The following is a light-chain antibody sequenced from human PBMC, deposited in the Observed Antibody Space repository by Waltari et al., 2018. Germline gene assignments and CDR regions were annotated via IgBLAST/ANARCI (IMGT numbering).Light chain of an antibody. CDR1: SSDVGAYNY. CDR2: EAT. Sequence: QSALTQPPSASGSPGQSVTISCTGTSSDVGAYNYVYWYQQYPDKAPKVVIYEATKRPSGVPDRFSGSKSGNTASLTVSGLQAEDEADYYCSSYAGNNIFVFGTGTQVTVL. CDR3: SSYAGNNIFV. V-gene: IGLV2-8*01. J-gene: IGLJ1*01.